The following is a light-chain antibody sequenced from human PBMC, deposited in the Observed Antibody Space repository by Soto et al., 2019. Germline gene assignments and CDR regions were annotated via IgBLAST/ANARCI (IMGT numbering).Light chain of an antibody. CDR2: DNN. Sequence: QSVLTQPPSVSAAPGQKVTISRSGSNSNIGNNYVSWYPQLPGTAPKLLIYDNNKRPSGIPDRFSGSKSGTSATLGITGLQTGDEADYYCSSYTIYSTLLLFGGVTKLTVL. J-gene: IGLJ2*01. CDR3: SSYTIYSTLLL. V-gene: IGLV1-51*01. CDR1: NSNIGNNY.